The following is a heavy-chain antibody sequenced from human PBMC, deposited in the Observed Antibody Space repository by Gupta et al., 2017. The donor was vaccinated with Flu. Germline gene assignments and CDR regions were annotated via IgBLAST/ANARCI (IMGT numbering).Heavy chain of an antibody. V-gene: IGHV3-33*01. Sequence: QVQLVESGGGVVQPGRSLRLSCAASGFTFSSYGMHWVRQAPGKGLEWVAVIWYDGSNKYYADSVKGRFTISRDNSKNTLYLQMNSLRAEDTAVYYCARDPHYDILTGYVYYYYYGMDVWGQGTTVTVSS. CDR2: IWYDGSNK. D-gene: IGHD3-9*01. CDR1: GFTFSSYG. CDR3: ARDPHYDILTGYVYYYYYGMDV. J-gene: IGHJ6*02.